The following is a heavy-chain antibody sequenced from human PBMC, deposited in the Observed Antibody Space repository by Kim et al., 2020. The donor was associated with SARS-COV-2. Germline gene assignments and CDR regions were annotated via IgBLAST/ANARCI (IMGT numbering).Heavy chain of an antibody. Sequence: GGSLRLSCAASGFTFDDYAMHWVRQAPGKGLEWVSGISWNSGSIGYADSVKGRFTIYRDNDKNSLYLQMNSLRAEDTALYYCAKDMSGIAAAGTVFADYYYGMDVWPRGHSHRLL. CDR1: GFTFDDYA. D-gene: IGHD6-13*01. CDR3: AKDMSGIAAAGTVFADYYYGMDV. J-gene: IGHJ6*02. V-gene: IGHV3-9*01. CDR2: ISWNSGSI.